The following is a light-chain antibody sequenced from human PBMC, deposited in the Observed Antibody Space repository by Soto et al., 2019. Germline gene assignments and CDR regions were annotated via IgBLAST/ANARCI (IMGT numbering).Light chain of an antibody. CDR3: QQRSDWPSA. Sequence: IVLTQSPDTLPLSPGATATLSCRASQSISDYLAWYQQKPCQAPRLLIYYASNRATGIPGLFSGSGSGTDFGLTISGVEAEDFAIYSCQQRSDWPSAFGGGTRVEIK. V-gene: IGKV3-11*01. CDR1: QSISDY. CDR2: YAS. J-gene: IGKJ4*02.